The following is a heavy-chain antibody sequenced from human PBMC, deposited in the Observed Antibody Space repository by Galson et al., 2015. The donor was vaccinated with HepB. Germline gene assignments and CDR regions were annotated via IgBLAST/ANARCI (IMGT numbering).Heavy chain of an antibody. D-gene: IGHD3-3*01. CDR3: ARDGAMEWSRNKRYLNY. CDR1: GGTFSSYV. CDR2: IIPIFGTA. Sequence: SVKVSCKASGGTFSSYVISWVRQAPGQGLEWMGGIIPIFGTANYAQKFQGRVTITADESTSTAYMGLRSLRSGDTAMYYCARDGAMEWSRNKRYLNYWGQGTLVTVSS. J-gene: IGHJ4*02. V-gene: IGHV1-69*13.